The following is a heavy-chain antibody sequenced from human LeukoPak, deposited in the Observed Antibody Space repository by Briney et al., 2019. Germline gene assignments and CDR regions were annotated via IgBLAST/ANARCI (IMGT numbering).Heavy chain of an antibody. Sequence: SETLSLTCTVSGGSISSYYWSWIRQPPGKGLEWIGYIYYSGSTNYNPSLKSRVTISVDTSKNQFSLKLSSVTAADTAVYYCARDRRGYDWDFDYWGQGTLVTVSS. V-gene: IGHV4-59*01. CDR2: IYYSGST. D-gene: IGHD5-12*01. CDR1: GGSISSYY. J-gene: IGHJ4*02. CDR3: ARDRRGYDWDFDY.